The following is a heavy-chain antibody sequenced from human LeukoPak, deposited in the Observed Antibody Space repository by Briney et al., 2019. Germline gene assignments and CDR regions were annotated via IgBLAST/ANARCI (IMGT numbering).Heavy chain of an antibody. CDR2: IYTSGST. Sequence: PSETLSLTCTVSGGSISSYYWSWFRQPPGKRLEWIGHIYTSGSTSYNPSLKGRVTISLDTSKYQFSLNLGSVTAADTAVYYCARFTTSGSQIWVDPWGQGTLVTVSS. D-gene: IGHD3-10*01. CDR1: GGSISSYY. J-gene: IGHJ5*02. V-gene: IGHV4-4*09. CDR3: ARFTTSGSQIWVDP.